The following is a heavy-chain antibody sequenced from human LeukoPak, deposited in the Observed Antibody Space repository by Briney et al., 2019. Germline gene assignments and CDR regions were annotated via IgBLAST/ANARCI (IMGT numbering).Heavy chain of an antibody. D-gene: IGHD3-3*01. Sequence: ASVKVSCKASGYTFTSYGISWVRQAPGQGLEWMGWISAYNGNTNYAQKLQGRVTMTTDTSTSTAYMELRSLRSDDTAVYYCAGTTIPKTYYYYMDVWGKGTTVTVSS. V-gene: IGHV1-18*01. CDR3: AGTTIPKTYYYYMDV. CDR1: GYTFTSYG. J-gene: IGHJ6*03. CDR2: ISAYNGNT.